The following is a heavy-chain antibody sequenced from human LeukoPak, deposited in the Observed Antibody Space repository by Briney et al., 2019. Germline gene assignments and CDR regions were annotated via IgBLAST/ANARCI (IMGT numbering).Heavy chain of an antibody. J-gene: IGHJ4*02. CDR1: GLTFSTYT. V-gene: IGHV3-30*04. Sequence: GGSLRLSCAASGLTFSTYTMYWVRQASGKGLEWVAVISFDGGNKYYADSVKGRFTISRDNSENTLYLQMNSLTAEDTAVYYCARDANHFDYWGQGTLVTVSS. CDR3: ARDANHFDY. CDR2: ISFDGGNK.